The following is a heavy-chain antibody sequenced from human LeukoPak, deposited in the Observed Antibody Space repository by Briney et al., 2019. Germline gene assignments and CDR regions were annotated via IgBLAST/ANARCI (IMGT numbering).Heavy chain of an antibody. V-gene: IGHV3-30*03. D-gene: IGHD3-10*01. CDR3: ARMVRGVSTMDV. J-gene: IGHJ6*04. Sequence: GRSLRLSCAASGFTFSSYGMHWVRQAPGKGLEWVAVISYDGSNKYYADSVKGRFTISRDNSKNTLYLQMNSLRAEDTAVYYCARMVRGVSTMDVWGKGTTVTVSS. CDR2: ISYDGSNK. CDR1: GFTFSSYG.